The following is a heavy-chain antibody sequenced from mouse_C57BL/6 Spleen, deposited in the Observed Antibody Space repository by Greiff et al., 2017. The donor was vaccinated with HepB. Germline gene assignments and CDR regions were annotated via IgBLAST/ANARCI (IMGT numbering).Heavy chain of an antibody. CDR2: ISSGSSTI. CDR1: GFTFSDYG. CDR3: ARNCYYYGSRYFDY. D-gene: IGHD1-1*01. V-gene: IGHV5-17*01. J-gene: IGHJ2*01. Sequence: EVQLVESGGGLVKPGGSLKLSCAASGFTFSDYGMHWVRQAPEKGLEWVAYISSGSSTIYYADTVKGRFTISRDNAKNTLFLQMTSLRSEDTAMYYCARNCYYYGSRYFDYWGQGTTLTVSS.